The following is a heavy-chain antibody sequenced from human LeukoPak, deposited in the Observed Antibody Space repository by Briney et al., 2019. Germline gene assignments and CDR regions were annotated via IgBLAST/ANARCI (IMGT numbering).Heavy chain of an antibody. Sequence: SVKVSCKASGFTLTSSAMQWVRQARGQRLEWIGWIVGGSGNTNYAQKFQERVTITRDMSTSTAYMELSSLRSEDTAVYYCAADVSSGALDYWGQGTLVTVSS. V-gene: IGHV1-58*02. D-gene: IGHD6-19*01. CDR3: AADVSSGALDY. CDR1: GFTLTSSA. J-gene: IGHJ4*02. CDR2: IVGGSGNT.